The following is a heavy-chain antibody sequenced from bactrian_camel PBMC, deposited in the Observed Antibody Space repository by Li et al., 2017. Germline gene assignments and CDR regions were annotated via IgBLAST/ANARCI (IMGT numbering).Heavy chain of an antibody. Sequence: VQLVESGGGLVQPGGSLRLSCTASGFMLSSVPMRWVRQAPGKEREGIAAILYNGARQYYADSVKGRFTISRDNAKNTVYLQMNSLNSEDTALYYCWSRAGWGQGTQVTVS. CDR1: GFMLSSVP. CDR2: ILYNGARQ. J-gene: IGHJ4*01. V-gene: IGHV3S40*01. CDR3: WSRAG.